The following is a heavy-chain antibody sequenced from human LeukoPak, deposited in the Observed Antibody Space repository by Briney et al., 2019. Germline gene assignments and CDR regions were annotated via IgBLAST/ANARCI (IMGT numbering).Heavy chain of an antibody. V-gene: IGHV1-2*02. CDR2: INPNSGGT. CDR1: GYTFTGYY. J-gene: IGHJ6*03. CDR3: ARGFFPDIVVVPAAISYYMDV. Sequence: ASVKVSCKASGYTFTGYYMHWVRQAPGQGLEWMGWINPNSGGTNYAQKFQGRVAMTRDTPISTAYMELSRLRSDDTAVYYCARGFFPDIVVVPAAISYYMDVWGKGTTVTVSS. D-gene: IGHD2-2*01.